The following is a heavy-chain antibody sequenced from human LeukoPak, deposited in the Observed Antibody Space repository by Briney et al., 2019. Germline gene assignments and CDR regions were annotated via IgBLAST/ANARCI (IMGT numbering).Heavy chain of an antibody. CDR1: GGTFSSYA. J-gene: IGHJ6*02. CDR3: ARANYLGVVVEYNYGMDG. CDR2: IIPIFGTA. V-gene: IGHV1-69*13. D-gene: IGHD2-21*01. Sequence: SVKVSCKASGGTFSSYAISWVRQAPGQGLEWMGGIIPIFGTANYAQKFRGRVTITADESTSTAYMELSSLRSEDTAVYYCARANYLGVVVEYNYGMDGWGQGTTVTVSS.